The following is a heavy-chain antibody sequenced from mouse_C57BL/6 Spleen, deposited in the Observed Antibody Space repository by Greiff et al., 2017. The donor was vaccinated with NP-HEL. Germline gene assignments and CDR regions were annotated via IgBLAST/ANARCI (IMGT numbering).Heavy chain of an antibody. CDR3: ARSDGYSWYFDV. CDR2: INPSNGGT. Sequence: QVQLQQPGTELVKPGASVKLSCKASGYTFTSYWMHWVKQRPGQGLEWIGNINPSNGGTNYNEKFKGKATMTVDKSSSTAYMQLSSLTSEDSAVYYCARSDGYSWYFDVWGTGTTVTVSS. J-gene: IGHJ1*03. D-gene: IGHD2-3*01. V-gene: IGHV1-53*01. CDR1: GYTFTSYW.